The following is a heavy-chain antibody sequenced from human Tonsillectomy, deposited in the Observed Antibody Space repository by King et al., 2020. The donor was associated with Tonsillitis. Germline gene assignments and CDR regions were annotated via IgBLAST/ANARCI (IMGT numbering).Heavy chain of an antibody. J-gene: IGHJ5*01. Sequence: VQLVESGGGLVQPGGSLRLSCAASGFTFSSYAMSWVRQAPGKGLEWVSAISDSGGYTYYADSVKGRFTISRDNSKNTVYLQMKSLRAEDTAVYYCAKDPFYCSGGSCENWFDSWGQGTLVTVSS. V-gene: IGHV3-23*04. CDR3: AKDPFYCSGGSCENWFDS. CDR1: GFTFSSYA. D-gene: IGHD2-15*01. CDR2: ISDSGGYT.